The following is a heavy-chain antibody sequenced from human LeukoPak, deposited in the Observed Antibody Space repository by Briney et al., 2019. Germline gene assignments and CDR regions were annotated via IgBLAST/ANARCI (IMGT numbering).Heavy chain of an antibody. CDR2: INHSGST. Sequence: PSETLSLTCTVSGGSISSYYWSWIRQPPGKGLEWIGEINHSGSTNYNPSLKSRVTISIDTSKNQFSLKLTSVTAADTAVYYCARDRPVAGANWFDPWGQGALVTVSS. J-gene: IGHJ5*02. CDR3: ARDRPVAGANWFDP. V-gene: IGHV4-34*01. D-gene: IGHD6-13*01. CDR1: GGSISSYY.